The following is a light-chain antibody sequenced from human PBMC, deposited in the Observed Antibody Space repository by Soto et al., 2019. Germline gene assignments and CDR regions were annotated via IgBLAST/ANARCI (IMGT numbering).Light chain of an antibody. Sequence: DIQMTQSPSSLSASVGDRVTITCRASQGISNYLAWYQQKPAKVPKLLIYAASTLQSGVPSRFSGSGSGTDFTITISSLQPEDVATSYCQKYNSALPLTFGGGTKVEIK. CDR2: AAS. J-gene: IGKJ4*01. CDR3: QKYNSALPLT. V-gene: IGKV1-27*01. CDR1: QGISNY.